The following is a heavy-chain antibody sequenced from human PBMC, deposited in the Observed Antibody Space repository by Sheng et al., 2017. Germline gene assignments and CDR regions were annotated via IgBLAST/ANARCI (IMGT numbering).Heavy chain of an antibody. CDR3: GRGTYHFYYAMDV. CDR1: GFNFNTYE. Sequence: EVQLVESGGGLVQPGGSLRLSCTASGFNFNTYEVNWFRQTPGKGLEWVSYFSASGATIFYAGSVKGRFAVSRDKAKNSVHLQMNSLRAEDTAVHYCGRGTYHFYYAMDVWGQGTTVIVSS. D-gene: IGHD3-10*01. J-gene: IGHJ6*02. CDR2: FSASGATI. V-gene: IGHV3-48*03.